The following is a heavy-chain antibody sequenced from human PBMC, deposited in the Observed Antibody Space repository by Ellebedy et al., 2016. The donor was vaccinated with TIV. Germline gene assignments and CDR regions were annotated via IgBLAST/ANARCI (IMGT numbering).Heavy chain of an antibody. CDR3: ATDFNLIVVVPPSTYGGEYNWSDS. CDR2: ISASSLNT. J-gene: IGHJ5*01. D-gene: IGHD2-2*01. V-gene: IGHV3-11*06. CDR1: GFTFSNYF. Sequence: GGSLRLSXAASGFTFSNYFMTWVRQAPGKGLEWVAFISASSLNTKYADSVKGRFTISRDNAKNSLYLQMNSLRAEDTAVYYCATDFNLIVVVPPSTYGGEYNWSDSWGQGTLVTVSS.